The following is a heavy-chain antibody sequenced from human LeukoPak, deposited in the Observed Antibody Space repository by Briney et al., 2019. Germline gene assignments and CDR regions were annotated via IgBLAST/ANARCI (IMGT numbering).Heavy chain of an antibody. V-gene: IGHV3-43D*03. CDR3: AKDDSSGSFDY. CDR2: ISWDGGST. Sequence: GGSLRLSCAASGFTFDDYSMHWVRQAPGKGLEWVSLISWDGGSTYYADSVKGRFTTSRDNSKNSLYLQMNSLRAEDPALYYCAKDDSSGSFDYWGQGKLVTVSP. J-gene: IGHJ4*02. CDR1: GFTFDDYS. D-gene: IGHD3-22*01.